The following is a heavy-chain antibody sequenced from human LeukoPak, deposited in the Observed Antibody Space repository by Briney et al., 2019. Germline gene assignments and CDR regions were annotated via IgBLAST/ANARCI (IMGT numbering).Heavy chain of an antibody. CDR1: GFTFSSYA. J-gene: IGHJ4*02. CDR2: IRYDGSNK. D-gene: IGHD1-26*01. Sequence: GRSLRLSCAASGFTFSSYAMHWVRQAPGKGLEWVAVIRYDGSNKYYADSVKGRFTISRDNSKNTLYLQMNSLRAEDTAVYYCARSGGSYYFLPIDYWGQGTLVTVSS. V-gene: IGHV3-33*08. CDR3: ARSGGSYYFLPIDY.